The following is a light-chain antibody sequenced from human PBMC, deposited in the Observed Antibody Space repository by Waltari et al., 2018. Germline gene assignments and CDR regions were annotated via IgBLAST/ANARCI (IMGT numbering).Light chain of an antibody. CDR3: TSYTTTRTVV. CDR1: SSDIGGYNY. V-gene: IGLV2-14*01. CDR2: DVA. J-gene: IGLJ2*01. Sequence: QSALTQPASVSGSPGQSITISCTGTSSDIGGYNYVSWYQQHPGTAPKLMIFDVARSPSECSNRISDSKSGATASLTSSGLKADGEAYYFCTSYTTTRTVVVGGWTKVTVL.